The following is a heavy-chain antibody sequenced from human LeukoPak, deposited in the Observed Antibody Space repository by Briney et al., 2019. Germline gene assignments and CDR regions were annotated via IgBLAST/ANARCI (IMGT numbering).Heavy chain of an antibody. Sequence: GGSLRLSCGASGFTFSSHAMSWVRQAPGKGLEWVSTISGSGGSTYYADSVKGRFTISRDNSKNTLYLQMNSLRAKDTAVYYCAKDIPSYSSGWTLGYWGQGTLVTVSS. CDR1: GFTFSSHA. CDR3: AKDIPSYSSGWTLGY. V-gene: IGHV3-23*01. D-gene: IGHD6-19*01. J-gene: IGHJ4*02. CDR2: ISGSGGST.